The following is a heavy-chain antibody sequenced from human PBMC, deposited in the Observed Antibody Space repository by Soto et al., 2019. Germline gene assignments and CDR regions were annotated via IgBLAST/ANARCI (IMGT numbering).Heavy chain of an antibody. J-gene: IGHJ6*02. V-gene: IGHV1-2*02. CDR1: GYTFTGYY. CDR2: INPNSGGT. D-gene: IGHD2-2*01. Sequence: SLKVSCKSSGYTFTGYYMYWVRQAPGQGLEWMGWINPNSGGTNYAQKFQGRVTVTSDTSISATYMDLTRLRYDDTAVYYCAGGAGSSTRLDVWGQGTTVTVS. CDR3: AGGAGSSTRLDV.